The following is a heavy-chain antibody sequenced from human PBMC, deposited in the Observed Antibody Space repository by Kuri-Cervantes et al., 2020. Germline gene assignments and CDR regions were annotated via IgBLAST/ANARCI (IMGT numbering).Heavy chain of an antibody. J-gene: IGHJ2*01. D-gene: IGHD6-19*01. CDR2: IIPIFGTA. CDR1: GGTFSSYA. CDR3: ARVHTSLVSGWSNWYFDL. V-gene: IGHV1-69*13. Sequence: SVKVSCKASGGTFSSYAISWVRQAPGQGLEWMGGIIPIFGTANYAQKFQGRVTITADESTSTAYMELSSLRSEDTAVYYCARVHTSLVSGWSNWYFDLWGRGTLVTVSS.